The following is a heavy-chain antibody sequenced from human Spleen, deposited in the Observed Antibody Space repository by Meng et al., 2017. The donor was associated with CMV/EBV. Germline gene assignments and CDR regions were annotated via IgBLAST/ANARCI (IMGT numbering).Heavy chain of an antibody. CDR1: ITTTKG. D-gene: IGHD3-16*01. J-gene: IGHJ5*02. V-gene: IGHV4-4*02. Sequence: ITTTKGWTWVRQPTGKGLEWVGDIDHSGNSNSNPSLKSRLTLSLDTSKNHLSLRMTSVTAEDTAIYYCARVREHTSLGNYWFDPWGQGTLVTVSS. CDR3: ARVREHTSLGNYWFDP. CDR2: IDHSGNS.